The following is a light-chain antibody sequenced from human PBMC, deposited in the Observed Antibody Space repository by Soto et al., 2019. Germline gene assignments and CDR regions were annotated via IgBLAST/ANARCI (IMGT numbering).Light chain of an antibody. V-gene: IGKV1-12*01. CDR3: QQTDSFPLT. J-gene: IGKJ5*01. CDR2: AAS. Sequence: DIQMTQSPSSVPASVGDRVTITCQASQGISTRLDWYQQKPGKAPKLLIYAASNLQSGVPSRFSGSGSGTDFTLTISSLQPEDFATYYCQQTDSFPLTFGQGTRLEIK. CDR1: QGISTR.